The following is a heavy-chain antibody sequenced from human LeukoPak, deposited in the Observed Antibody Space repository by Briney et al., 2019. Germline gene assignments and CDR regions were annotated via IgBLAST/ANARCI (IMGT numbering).Heavy chain of an antibody. CDR2: IYYSGYT. CDR1: GGSISSSNW. Sequence: PSETLSLTCAVSGGSISSSNWWSWVRQPPGKGLEWIGYIYYSGYTNYNPSLKSRVTISVDTSKNQFSLKLSSVTAADTAVYYCAGTTMVRGTYYMDVWGKGTTVTISS. CDR3: AGTTMVRGTYYMDV. J-gene: IGHJ6*03. D-gene: IGHD3-10*01. V-gene: IGHV4-4*02.